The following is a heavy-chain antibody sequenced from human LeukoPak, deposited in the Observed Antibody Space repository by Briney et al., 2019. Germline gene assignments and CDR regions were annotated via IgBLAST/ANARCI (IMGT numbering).Heavy chain of an antibody. CDR1: GFTFSSYA. V-gene: IGHV3-23*01. D-gene: IGHD6-6*01. CDR2: ISGSDAGT. Sequence: GGSLRLSCAASGFTFSSYAMSWVRQAPGKGLEWVSAISGSDAGTYYADSVKGRFTISRDNSKNTLYLQMDSLRAEDTAVYYCAKGTSWSRAYYMDVWGKGTTVTVSS. J-gene: IGHJ6*03. CDR3: AKGTSWSRAYYMDV.